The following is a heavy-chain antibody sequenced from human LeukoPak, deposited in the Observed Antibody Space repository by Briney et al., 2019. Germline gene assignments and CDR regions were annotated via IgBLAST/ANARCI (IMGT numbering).Heavy chain of an antibody. CDR2: IYSGGST. V-gene: IGHV3-66*01. D-gene: IGHD5-18*01. CDR3: AKDGFRYVDTDMDV. Sequence: PGGTLRLSCAASEFSVGSNYMTWVRQAPGKGLEWVSLIYSGGSTYYADSVKGRFTISRDNSKNTLYLQMNSLRAEDTAVYYCAKDGFRYVDTDMDVWGKGTTVTISS. J-gene: IGHJ6*03. CDR1: EFSVGSNY.